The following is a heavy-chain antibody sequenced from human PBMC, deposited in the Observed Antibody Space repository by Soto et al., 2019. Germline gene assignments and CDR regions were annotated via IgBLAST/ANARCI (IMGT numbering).Heavy chain of an antibody. V-gene: IGHV5-51*01. CDR2: IYPGDSDT. CDR3: ARHGDSSSWPLSYYYYMDV. J-gene: IGHJ6*03. Sequence: PGESLKISCKGSGYSFTSYWIGWVRQMPGKGLEWMGIIYPGDSDTRYSPSFQGQVTISADKSISTAYLQWSSLKASDTAMYYCARHGDSSSWPLSYYYYMDVWGKGTTVTVSS. CDR1: GYSFTSYW. D-gene: IGHD6-13*01.